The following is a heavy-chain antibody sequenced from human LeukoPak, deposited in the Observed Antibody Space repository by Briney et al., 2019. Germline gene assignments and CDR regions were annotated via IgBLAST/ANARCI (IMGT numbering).Heavy chain of an antibody. J-gene: IGHJ3*02. Sequence: GGSLRLSCAASGFTFSSYGMRWLRQAPGKGLEWGSAISGSGGSTYYADSVKGRFTISRDNSKNTLYLQMNSMRAEDTAVYYCAKDRGGYSGYDAFDIWGQGTMVTVSS. V-gene: IGHV3-23*01. D-gene: IGHD5-12*01. CDR1: GFTFSSYG. CDR3: AKDRGGYSGYDAFDI. CDR2: ISGSGGST.